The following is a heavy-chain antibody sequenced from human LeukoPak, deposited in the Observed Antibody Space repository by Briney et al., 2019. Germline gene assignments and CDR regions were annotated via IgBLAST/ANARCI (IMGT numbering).Heavy chain of an antibody. CDR3: ALRDGSRVGATPPSVRSGHAFDI. CDR1: GYTFTSYA. D-gene: IGHD1-26*01. V-gene: IGHV1-3*01. CDR2: INAGNGNT. J-gene: IGHJ3*02. Sequence: ASVKVSCKASGYTFTSYAMHWVRQTPGQRLEWMGWINAGNGNTEYSQKFQGRVTITRDTSASTAYMELSSLRSEDTAVYYCALRDGSRVGATPPSVRSGHAFDIWGQGTMVTVSS.